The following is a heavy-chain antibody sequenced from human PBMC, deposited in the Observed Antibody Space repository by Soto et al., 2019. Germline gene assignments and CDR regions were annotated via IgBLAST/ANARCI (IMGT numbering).Heavy chain of an antibody. D-gene: IGHD2-2*02. J-gene: IGHJ4*02. CDR2: LSGSGDST. V-gene: IGHV3-23*01. CDR1: GFTFSSYA. CDR3: AKGNVPTAISSLDS. Sequence: EVHVLESGGGLVQPGGSLRLSCAASGFTFSSYAMTWVRQAPGKGLEWVSSLSGSGDSTYYADSVKGRFTISRDNFRNARYLQMNSLSAEDTAVYYCAKGNVPTAISSLDSWGQGTLVTVSS.